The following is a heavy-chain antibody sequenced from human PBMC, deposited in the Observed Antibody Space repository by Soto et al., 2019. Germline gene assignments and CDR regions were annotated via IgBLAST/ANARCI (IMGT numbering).Heavy chain of an antibody. CDR2: INPSGGST. Sequence: QVQLVQSGAEVKKPGASVKVSCKASGYTCTSYYMPWVRQAPGQGLEWMGIINPSGGSTSYAQKFQGRVTMNRDTSTGTVYMELSSLRHEDTAVYYCARDTGWYDSTEDAFDIWGQWQLVTVS. CDR3: ARDTGWYDSTEDAFDI. V-gene: IGHV1-46*01. J-gene: IGHJ3*02. CDR1: GYTCTSYY. D-gene: IGHD3-22*01.